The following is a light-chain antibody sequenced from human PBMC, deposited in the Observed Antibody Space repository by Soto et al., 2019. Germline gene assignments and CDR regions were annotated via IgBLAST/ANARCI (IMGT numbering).Light chain of an antibody. V-gene: IGLV2-14*01. CDR1: SSDVGGYNY. CDR2: EVS. CDR3: SSHTSYSTRV. Sequence: SVLTRPSSVSGAAGQAIAISCTGTSSDVGGYNYVSWYQQHPGKAPKLMIHEVSNRPSGVSDRFSGSKSGNTASLTISGLQADDEADYYCSSHTSYSTRVFGTGTKVTVL. J-gene: IGLJ1*01.